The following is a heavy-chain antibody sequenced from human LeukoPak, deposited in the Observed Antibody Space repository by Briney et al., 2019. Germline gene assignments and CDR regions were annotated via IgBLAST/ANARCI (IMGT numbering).Heavy chain of an antibody. CDR2: IYYSGST. J-gene: IGHJ6*02. CDR1: GGPISSYY. CDR3: ARGGDFWSGYYTSYYYYGMDV. Sequence: SETLSLTCTVSGGPISSYYWSWIRQPPGKGLEWIGYIYYSGSTNYNPSLKSRVTISVDTSKNQFSLKLSSVTAADTAVYYCARGGDFWSGYYTSYYYYGMDVWGQGTTVTVSS. D-gene: IGHD3-3*01. V-gene: IGHV4-59*01.